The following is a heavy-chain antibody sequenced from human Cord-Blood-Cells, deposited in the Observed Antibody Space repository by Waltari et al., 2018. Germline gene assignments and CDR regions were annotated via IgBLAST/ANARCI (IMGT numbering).Heavy chain of an antibody. CDR3: AKGGGPYYYDSSGSDY. J-gene: IGHJ4*02. CDR1: GFTFDDYA. D-gene: IGHD3-22*01. CDR2: IIWDSGSI. Sequence: EVQLVESGGGLVQPGRSLRLSCAASGFTFDDYAMHWVRQAPGKGLEWVSGIIWDSGSIGYADSVQGRFTISRDNAKNSLYLQMNSLRAEDTALYYCAKGGGPYYYDSSGSDYWGQGTLVTVSS. V-gene: IGHV3-9*01.